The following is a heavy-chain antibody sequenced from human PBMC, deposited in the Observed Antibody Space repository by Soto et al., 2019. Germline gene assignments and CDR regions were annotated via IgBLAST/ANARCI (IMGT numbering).Heavy chain of an antibody. CDR3: ASTTQSDYYYYYYKDV. D-gene: IGHD2-2*01. CDR2: INAGNGNT. Sequence: GASVKVSCKASGYTFTSYAMHWVRQAPGQRLEWMGWINAGNGNTKYSQKFQGRVTITRDTSASTAYMELSSLRSEDTAVYYCASTTQSDYYYYYYKDVWGKGTTVTVSS. CDR1: GYTFTSYA. V-gene: IGHV1-3*01. J-gene: IGHJ6*03.